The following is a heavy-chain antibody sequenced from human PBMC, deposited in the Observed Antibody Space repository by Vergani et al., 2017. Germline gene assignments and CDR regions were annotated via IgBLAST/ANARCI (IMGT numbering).Heavy chain of an antibody. Sequence: QVQLVQSGAEVKKPGASVKVSCKASGYTFTSYAMHWVRQAPGQRLEWMGWINAGNGNTKYSQKFQGRVTITRDTSASTAYMELSSLRSEDTAVYYCARGVDRGYSMGPWGQGTLVTVSS. CDR3: ARGVDRGYSMGP. CDR2: INAGNGNT. D-gene: IGHD5-12*01. V-gene: IGHV1-3*01. CDR1: GYTFTSYA. J-gene: IGHJ5*02.